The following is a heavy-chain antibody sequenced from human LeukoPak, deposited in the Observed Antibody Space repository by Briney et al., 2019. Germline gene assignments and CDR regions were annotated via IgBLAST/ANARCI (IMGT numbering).Heavy chain of an antibody. V-gene: IGHV3-48*03. CDR2: ISSSGRTT. J-gene: IGHJ6*03. D-gene: IGHD3-10*01. CDR3: ARAMVRGVIGYYMDV. Sequence: GGSLRLSCAASGFTFSSYEMNWVRQAPGKGLEWVSYISSSGRTTYYADSVKGRFTISRDNAKNSLYLQMNSLRAEDTAVYYCARAMVRGVIGYYMDVWGKGTTVTVSS. CDR1: GFTFSSYE.